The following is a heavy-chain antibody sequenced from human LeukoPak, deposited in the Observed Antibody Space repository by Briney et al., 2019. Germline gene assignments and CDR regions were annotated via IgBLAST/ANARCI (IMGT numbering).Heavy chain of an antibody. D-gene: IGHD1-1*01. Sequence: PGGSLRLSCAASGFSFSSFAMHWVRQAPGKGLEWVTVISADRNHKNYADFVKGRFTISRDNSNNTLSLQMNSLRAEDTAVYYCAGYQLERRLLGYYYYMDVWGKGTTVTISS. CDR1: GFSFSSFA. V-gene: IGHV3-30*03. J-gene: IGHJ6*03. CDR2: ISADRNHK. CDR3: AGYQLERRLLGYYYYMDV.